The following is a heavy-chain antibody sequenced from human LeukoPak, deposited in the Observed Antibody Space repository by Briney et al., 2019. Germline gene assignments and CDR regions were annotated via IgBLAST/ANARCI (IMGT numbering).Heavy chain of an antibody. J-gene: IGHJ4*02. V-gene: IGHV3-53*01. D-gene: IGHD3-22*01. CDR1: GFTVSSNY. CDR3: ARDGDDSSGYGDY. Sequence: PGKSLRLSCAASGFTVSSNYMSWVRQAPGKGLEWVSVIYSGGSTYYADSVKGRFTISRDNSKNTLFLQMNSLRDEDTAVYYCARDGDDSSGYGDYWGQGTLVTVSS. CDR2: IYSGGST.